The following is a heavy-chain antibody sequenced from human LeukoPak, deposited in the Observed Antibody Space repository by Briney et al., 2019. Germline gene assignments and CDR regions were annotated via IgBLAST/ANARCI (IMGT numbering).Heavy chain of an antibody. Sequence: GGSLRLSCAASGFTFSSYEMNWVRQAPGKGLEWVSYISSSGSTIYYADSVKGRFTISRDNAKNSLYLQMNSLRAEDTAVYYCAREDYYDSSGDIDYWGQGTLVIVSS. CDR2: ISSSGSTI. CDR1: GFTFSSYE. CDR3: AREDYYDSSGDIDY. D-gene: IGHD3-22*01. V-gene: IGHV3-48*03. J-gene: IGHJ4*02.